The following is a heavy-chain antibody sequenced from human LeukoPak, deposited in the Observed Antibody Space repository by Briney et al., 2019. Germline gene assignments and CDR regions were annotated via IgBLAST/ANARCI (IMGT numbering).Heavy chain of an antibody. Sequence: SETLSLTCAVYGGSFSGYYWSWIRQPPGRGLEWIGEINHSGSTNYNPSLKSRVTISVDTSKNQFSLKLSSVTAADTAVYYCARGFSSGYYYYYYGMDVWGQGTTVTVSS. CDR1: GGSFSGYY. CDR3: ARGFSSGYYYYYYGMDV. D-gene: IGHD3-22*01. J-gene: IGHJ6*02. CDR2: INHSGST. V-gene: IGHV4-34*01.